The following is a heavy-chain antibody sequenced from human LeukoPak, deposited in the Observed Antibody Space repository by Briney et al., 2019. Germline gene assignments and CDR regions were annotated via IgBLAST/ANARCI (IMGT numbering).Heavy chain of an antibody. J-gene: IGHJ4*02. CDR2: IYYSGST. CDR1: GGSISSSSYY. D-gene: IGHD3-10*01. Sequence: SETLSLTCTVSGGSISSSSYYWSWIRQHPGKGLEWIGYIYYSGSTYYNPSLKSRVTISVDTSKNQFSLKLSSVTAADTAVYYCARDSPYGSGSFDYWGQGTLVTVSS. CDR3: ARDSPYGSGSFDY. V-gene: IGHV4-31*03.